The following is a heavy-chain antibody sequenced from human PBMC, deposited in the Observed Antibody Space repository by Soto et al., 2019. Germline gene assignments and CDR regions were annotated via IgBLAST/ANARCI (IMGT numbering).Heavy chain of an antibody. Sequence: SVKVSCKASGGTFSSYAISWVRQAPGQGLEWMGGIIPIFGTANYAQKFQGRVTITADESTSTAYIELSSLRSEDTAVYYCARRDQEDILTGYYYYYYGMDVWGQGTTVTVSS. CDR1: GGTFSSYA. J-gene: IGHJ6*02. V-gene: IGHV1-69*13. CDR2: IIPIFGTA. D-gene: IGHD3-9*01. CDR3: ARRDQEDILTGYYYYYYGMDV.